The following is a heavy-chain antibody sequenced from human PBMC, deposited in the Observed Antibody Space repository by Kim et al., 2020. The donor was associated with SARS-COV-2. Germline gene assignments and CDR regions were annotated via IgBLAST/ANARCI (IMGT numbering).Heavy chain of an antibody. CDR3: ARTRWVAVAGRRDGMDV. D-gene: IGHD6-19*01. Sequence: GASLPLSCQVSGYSFTSYWISWVRQMPGKGLEWMGRIDPSDSYTNYSPSFQGHVTISADKSISTAYLQWSSLKASDTAMYYCARTRWVAVAGRRDGMDVWGQGTTVTVSS. J-gene: IGHJ6*02. CDR1: GYSFTSYW. V-gene: IGHV5-10-1*01. CDR2: IDPSDSYT.